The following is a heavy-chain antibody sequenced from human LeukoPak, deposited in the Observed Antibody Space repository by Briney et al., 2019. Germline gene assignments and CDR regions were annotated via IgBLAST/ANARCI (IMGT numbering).Heavy chain of an antibody. Sequence: ASVKVSCKVSRYTVTEFSMHWVRQAPGKGLEWVGGFYPEVGKTIYAQNFQGRVTLTEDTSTDTAYMQLRSLTFEDTAVYYCATLGPTMGELLEGGGFDCWGQGTLVTVSS. CDR3: ATLGPTMGELLEGGGFDC. CDR1: RYTVTEFS. D-gene: IGHD1-26*01. V-gene: IGHV1-24*01. J-gene: IGHJ4*02. CDR2: FYPEVGKT.